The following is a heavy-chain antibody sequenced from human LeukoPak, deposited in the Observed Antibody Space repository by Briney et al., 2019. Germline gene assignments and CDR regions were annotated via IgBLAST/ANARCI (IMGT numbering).Heavy chain of an antibody. CDR2: INHSGRP. CDR3: ARGRMAAAGLDY. CDR1: GGSFSGYY. J-gene: IGHJ4*02. Sequence: SETLSLTCAVYGGSFSGYYWSWIRQPPGKGLEWIGEINHSGRPNNNPSCKSRVTISVDTSKNQFSLKLSSVTAADTAVYYCARGRMAAAGLDYWGQGTLVTVS. V-gene: IGHV4-34*01. D-gene: IGHD6-13*01.